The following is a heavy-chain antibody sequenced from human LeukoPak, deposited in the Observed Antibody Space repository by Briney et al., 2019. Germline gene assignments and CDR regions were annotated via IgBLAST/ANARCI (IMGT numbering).Heavy chain of an antibody. V-gene: IGHV3-23*01. J-gene: IGHJ4*02. CDR3: ARSVGDFWSGYRSYYFDY. CDR2: IRGDGYT. D-gene: IGHD3-3*01. CDR1: GFTFSTYA. Sequence: GGSLRLSCAASGFTFSTYAMSWVRQAPGKGLEWVSTIRGDGYTYYADSVKGRFTISRHNSKNTLYLQMNSLRAEDTAVYYCARSVGDFWSGYRSYYFDYWGQGTLVTVSS.